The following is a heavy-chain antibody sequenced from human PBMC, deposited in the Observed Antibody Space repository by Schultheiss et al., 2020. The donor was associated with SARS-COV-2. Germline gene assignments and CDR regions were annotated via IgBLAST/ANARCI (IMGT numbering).Heavy chain of an antibody. CDR2: IYTSGST. D-gene: IGHD3-22*01. CDR1: GGSISSYY. V-gene: IGHV4-4*07. CDR3: ARVNYYDSSGSYGKYY. Sequence: SETLSLTCTVSGGSISSYYWSWIRQPAGKGLEWIGRIYTSGSTNYNPSLKSRVTMSVDTSKNQFSLKLSSVTAADTAVYYCARVNYYDSSGSYGKYYWGQGTLVTVSS. J-gene: IGHJ4*02.